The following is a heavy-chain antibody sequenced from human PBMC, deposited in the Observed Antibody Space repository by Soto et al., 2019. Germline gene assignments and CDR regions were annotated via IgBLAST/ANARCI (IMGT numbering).Heavy chain of an antibody. CDR2: ILPRLGLT. D-gene: IGHD5-12*01. CDR1: GGTFGNYG. J-gene: IGHJ4*02. Sequence: QVQLVQSGAEVKKPGSSVKVSCKASGGTFGNYGISWMRQAPGQGLEWMGGILPRLGLTKSAQAFQGRVTVIAYNSTNTAYLELSSLRPEHTAVFYCARYRYSDDVGLVYESADWGQGTLVTVS. V-gene: IGHV1-69*09. CDR3: ARYRYSDDVGLVYESAD.